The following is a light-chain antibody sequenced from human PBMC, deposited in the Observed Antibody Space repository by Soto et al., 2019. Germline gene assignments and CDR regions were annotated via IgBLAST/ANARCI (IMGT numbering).Light chain of an antibody. CDR2: LEGSGSY. V-gene: IGLV4-60*02. J-gene: IGLJ2*01. Sequence: QLVLTQSSSASASLGSSVKLTCTLNSGHSSYIIAWHQQQPGKAPRYLMKLEGSGSYNKGSGVPDRFSGSSSGADRYLTISNLQFEDEADYYCATCYSTTHVVFGVGTKLTVL. CDR3: ATCYSTTHVV. CDR1: SGHSSYI.